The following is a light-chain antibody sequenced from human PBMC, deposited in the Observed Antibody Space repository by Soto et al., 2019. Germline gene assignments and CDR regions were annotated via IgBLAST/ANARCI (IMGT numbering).Light chain of an antibody. CDR2: TNN. V-gene: IGLV1-44*01. Sequence: QSVLTQPPSASGTPGQRVTISCSGSSSNIGSNTVNWYQLLPGTAPKLLIYTNNQRPSGVPDRFSGSKSGTSASLAISGLQSEDEADYYCAAWDDSLNVIFGGGTKVTVL. CDR3: AAWDDSLNVI. J-gene: IGLJ2*01. CDR1: SSNIGSNT.